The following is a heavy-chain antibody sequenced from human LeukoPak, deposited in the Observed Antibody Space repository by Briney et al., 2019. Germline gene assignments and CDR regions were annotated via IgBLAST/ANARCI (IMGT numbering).Heavy chain of an antibody. CDR1: GGSISSYY. V-gene: IGHV4-59*08. D-gene: IGHD2-15*01. CDR2: IHYSGST. J-gene: IGHJ4*02. Sequence: SETLSLTCTVAGGSISSYYWSWVRQPPGKGLEWIGYIHYSGSTNYNPSLKSRVTISVDTSKNQFSLRLSSVTAADTAVYYCARHPCSGGSCRMFDYWGQGTQVTVSS. CDR3: ARHPCSGGSCRMFDY.